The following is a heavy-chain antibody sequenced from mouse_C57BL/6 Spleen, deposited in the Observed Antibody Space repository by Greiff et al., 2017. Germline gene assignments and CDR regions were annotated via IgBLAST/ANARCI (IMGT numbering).Heavy chain of an antibody. CDR3: ARAGGYAMGY. J-gene: IGHJ4*01. V-gene: IGHV1-42*01. CDR1: GYSFTGYY. Sequence: VQLQQSGPELVKPGASVKISCKASGYSFTGYYMNWVKQSPEKSLEWIGEINPSTGGTTYNQKFKAKATLTVDKSSSAAYMQLKSLTSEDSAVYYSARAGGYAMGYWGQGNSVTVSA. CDR2: INPSTGGT.